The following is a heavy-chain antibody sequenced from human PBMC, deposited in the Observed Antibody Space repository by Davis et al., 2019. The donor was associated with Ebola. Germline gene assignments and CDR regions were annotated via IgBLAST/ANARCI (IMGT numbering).Heavy chain of an antibody. D-gene: IGHD1-26*01. Sequence: GESLKISCETSGFIFRNYVMSWVRQAPGKGLEWVSTFGTGGDTYYADSVKGRFAISRDNSRGTLYLQMNSLRSEDTAVYYCAKELDKRSWFDYWGQGTLVTVSS. J-gene: IGHJ4*02. V-gene: IGHV3-23*01. CDR2: FGTGGDT. CDR1: GFIFRNYV. CDR3: AKELDKRSWFDY.